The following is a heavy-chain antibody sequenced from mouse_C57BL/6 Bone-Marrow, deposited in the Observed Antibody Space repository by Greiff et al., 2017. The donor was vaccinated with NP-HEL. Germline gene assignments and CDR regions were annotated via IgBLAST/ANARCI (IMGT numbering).Heavy chain of an antibody. CDR1: GYAFTNYL. Sequence: VQLQQSGAELVRPGTSVKVSCKASGYAFTNYLIEWVKQRPGQGLEWIGVINPGSGGTNYNEKFKGKATLTADKSSSTAYMQLSSLTSEDSAVYFCARHYYGSSAWFAYWGQGTLVTVSA. CDR2: INPGSGGT. V-gene: IGHV1-54*01. CDR3: ARHYYGSSAWFAY. D-gene: IGHD1-1*01. J-gene: IGHJ3*01.